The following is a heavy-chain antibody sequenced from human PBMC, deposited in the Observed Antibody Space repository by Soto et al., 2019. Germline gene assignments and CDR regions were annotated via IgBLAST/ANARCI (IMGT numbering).Heavy chain of an antibody. CDR3: ARIIGHYDILTGYSSGQVFDY. J-gene: IGHJ4*02. CDR2: IDWDDDK. V-gene: IGHV2-70*11. D-gene: IGHD3-9*01. Sequence: SGPTVVNPTQTLTLTCTFSGFSLSTSGMCVSWIRQPPGKALEWLARIDWDDDKYYSTSLKTRLTISKDTSKNQVVLTMTNMDPVDTATYYCARIIGHYDILTGYSSGQVFDYWGQGTLVTVSS. CDR1: GFSLSTSGMC.